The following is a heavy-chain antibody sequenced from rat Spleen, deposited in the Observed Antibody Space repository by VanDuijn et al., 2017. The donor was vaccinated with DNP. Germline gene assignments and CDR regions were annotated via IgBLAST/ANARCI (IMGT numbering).Heavy chain of an antibody. D-gene: IGHD4-2*01. CDR3: ARPGLGTIDY. V-gene: IGHV5-7*01. CDR1: GFTFSDYN. CDR2: ITYDGSKT. Sequence: EVQLVESGGGVVQSGRSLKVSCAASGFTFSDYNMAWVRQAPKKGLEWVATITYDGSKTYYRDSVKGRFTNSRDNAKSTLYLQMNSLRSEDMATYYCARPGLGTIDYWGQGVMVTVSS. J-gene: IGHJ2*01.